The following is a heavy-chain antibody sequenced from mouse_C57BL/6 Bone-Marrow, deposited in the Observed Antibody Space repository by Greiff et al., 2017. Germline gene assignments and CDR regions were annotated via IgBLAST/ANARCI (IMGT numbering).Heavy chain of an antibody. CDR2: IRLKSDNYAT. CDR1: GFTFSNYW. CDR3: TRGYYDWVWFAY. D-gene: IGHD2-3*01. Sequence: EVKLVESGGGLVQPGGSMKLSCVASGFTFSNYWMNWVRQSPEKGLAWVAQIRLKSDNYATHYAESVKGRFTISRDDSKRSVYLQMHNLRAEDTGIYYCTRGYYDWVWFAYWGQGTLVTVSA. V-gene: IGHV6-3*01. J-gene: IGHJ3*01.